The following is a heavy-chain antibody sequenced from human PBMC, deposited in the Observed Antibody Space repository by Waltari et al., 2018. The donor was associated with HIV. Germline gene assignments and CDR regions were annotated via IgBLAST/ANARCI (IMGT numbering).Heavy chain of an antibody. V-gene: IGHV3-49*03. Sequence: VQLWRSGGGLFQPGRSLSLSSTGFGFSFGDFAISWCRRAPGKGLEWVGLIRSRIYGGATEYAASAKGRFTISRDDLKSVAYLQMNSLKTEDTAVYYCTRSSKLDYWGQGTLVTVSS. CDR3: TRSSKLDY. D-gene: IGHD4-4*01. CDR1: GFSFGDFA. J-gene: IGHJ4*02. CDR2: IRSRIYGGAT.